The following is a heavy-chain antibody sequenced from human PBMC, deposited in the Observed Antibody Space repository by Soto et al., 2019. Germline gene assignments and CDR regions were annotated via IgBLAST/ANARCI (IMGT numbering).Heavy chain of an antibody. CDR1: GGTFSTYT. Sequence: QVQLVQSGAEVKKPGSSVKVSCKASGGTFSTYTITWVRQAPGQGLEWMGRIIPIIGIINYAQKFQGRVTMTADKFMGTAYMELTRLRSDDTAVYYCAGDPDSHYNDSHASSYPWGQGTLVTVSS. CDR2: IIPIIGII. D-gene: IGHD3-22*01. CDR3: AGDPDSHYNDSHASSYP. V-gene: IGHV1-69*08. J-gene: IGHJ5*02.